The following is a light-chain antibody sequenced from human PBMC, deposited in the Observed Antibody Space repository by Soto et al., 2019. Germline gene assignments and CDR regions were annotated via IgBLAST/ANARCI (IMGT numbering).Light chain of an antibody. V-gene: IGKV1-9*01. CDR1: QGISTY. CDR3: QQLKSYPRT. CDR2: AAS. Sequence: DIQLTQSPSFLSASVGDRVTITCRASQGISTYLAWYQQKPGKAPKLLIYAASTLQSGVPSRFSGSGSGTEFTLTISSLQPEDFATYYCQQLKSYPRTFGQGTKLEIE. J-gene: IGKJ2*01.